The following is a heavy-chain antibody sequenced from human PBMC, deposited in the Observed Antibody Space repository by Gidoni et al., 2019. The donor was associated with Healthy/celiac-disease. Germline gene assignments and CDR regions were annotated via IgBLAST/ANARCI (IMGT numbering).Heavy chain of an antibody. CDR3: ARGQLLSYYMDV. CDR2: ISAFNGYT. V-gene: IGHV1-18*01. CDR1: GYTFTSYA. D-gene: IGHD2-2*01. J-gene: IGHJ6*03. Sequence: QVQLVQSGAELKRPGASVKVSCKASGYTFTSYAVSWVRQAPGQGLEWMGWISAFNGYTIYAQKLQDRVTMTTDTSTSTAYMELRSLRSDDTAIYFCARGQLLSYYMDVWGKGTTVTVSS.